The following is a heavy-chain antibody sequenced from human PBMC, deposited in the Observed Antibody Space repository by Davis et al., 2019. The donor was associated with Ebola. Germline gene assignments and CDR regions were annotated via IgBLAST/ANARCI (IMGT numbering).Heavy chain of an antibody. Sequence: GESLKISCAASGFTFSSYSMNWVRQAPGKGLEWVSYISSSSSTIYYADSVKGRFTISRDNAKNTLYLQMNSLRPEDTAVYYCAKDSFSYSSSGIFDYWGQGTLVTVSS. V-gene: IGHV3-48*01. CDR2: ISSSSSTI. J-gene: IGHJ4*02. D-gene: IGHD6-6*01. CDR1: GFTFSSYS. CDR3: AKDSFSYSSSGIFDY.